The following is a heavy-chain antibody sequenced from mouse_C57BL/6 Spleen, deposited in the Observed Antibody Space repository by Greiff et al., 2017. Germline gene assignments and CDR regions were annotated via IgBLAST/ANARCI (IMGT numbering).Heavy chain of an antibody. Sequence: VQLQQPGAELVRPGSSVKLSCKASGYTFTSYWMDWVKQRPGQGLEWIGNIYPADSETHYNQKFKDKATLTVDKSSSTAYMQLSSLTSEDSAVYYCTRGYNYGGSPYWGQGTLVTVSA. CDR1: GYTFTSYW. V-gene: IGHV1-61*01. CDR2: IYPADSET. J-gene: IGHJ3*01. CDR3: TRGYNYGGSPY. D-gene: IGHD1-1*01.